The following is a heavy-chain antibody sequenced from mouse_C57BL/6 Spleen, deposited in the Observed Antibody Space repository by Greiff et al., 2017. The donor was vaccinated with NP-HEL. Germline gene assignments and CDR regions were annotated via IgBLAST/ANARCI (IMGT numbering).Heavy chain of an antibody. V-gene: IGHV6-6*01. CDR1: GFTFSDAW. CDR3: TGYSNYEGEFDD. D-gene: IGHD2-5*01. Sequence: EVMLVESGGGLVQPGGSMKLSCAASGFTFSDAWMDWVRQSPEKGLEWVAEIRNKANNHATYYAESVKGRFTISRDDSKSSVYLQMNGLRAEDTGIYYCTGYSNYEGEFDDWGQGTTLTVSS. CDR2: IRNKANNHAT. J-gene: IGHJ2*01.